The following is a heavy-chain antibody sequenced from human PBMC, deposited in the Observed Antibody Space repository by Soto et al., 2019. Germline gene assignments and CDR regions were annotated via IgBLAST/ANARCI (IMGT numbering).Heavy chain of an antibody. J-gene: IGHJ4*02. CDR3: TRESNXHYSNSKWAFDX. CDR2: ISFDGRTT. V-gene: IGHV3-30*03. CDR1: GCTFSSYG. Sequence: ESGGGVVQPGRSLRLSCAASGCTFSSYGMHWVRQAPGKGLEWVAVISFDGRTTYYADSVKGRFTISRDNSENXLYLXMRXXXXXDTAVYXXTRESNXHYSNSKWAFDXWGQGSL. D-gene: IGHD1-26*01.